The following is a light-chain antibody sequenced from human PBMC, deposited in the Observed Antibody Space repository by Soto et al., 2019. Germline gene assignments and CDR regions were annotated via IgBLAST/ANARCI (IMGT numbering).Light chain of an antibody. CDR2: AAS. J-gene: IGKJ1*01. CDR3: LQEYNYPWT. CDR1: RYIRSD. V-gene: IGKV1-6*01. Sequence: IQMTQSPSSLSASVGDRVTITCRASRYIRSDLSWYQQRPGQAPKVLIYAASRLQSGVPSRFSGSGSGTDFTLTLSSLQPEDFATYYCLQEYNYPWTFGQRTKVEIK.